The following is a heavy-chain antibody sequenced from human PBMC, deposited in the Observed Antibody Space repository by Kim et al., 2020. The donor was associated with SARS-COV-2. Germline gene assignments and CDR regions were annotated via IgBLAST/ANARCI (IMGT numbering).Heavy chain of an antibody. J-gene: IGHJ5*02. CDR3: AGQQLVLVWFDP. V-gene: IGHV1-69*02. D-gene: IGHD6-13*01. Sequence: NYAQKFQGRVTITADKSTSTAYMELSSLRSEDTAVYYCAGQQLVLVWFDPWGQGTLVTVSS.